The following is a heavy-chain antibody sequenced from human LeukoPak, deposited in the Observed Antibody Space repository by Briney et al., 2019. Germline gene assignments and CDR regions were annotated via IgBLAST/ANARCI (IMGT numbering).Heavy chain of an antibody. Sequence: GGSLKISCQGSGYSFTSYWIGWVRQVPGKGLEWMGIIYPGGSDTRYSPSFQGQVTISADKSVSTAYLQWSSLKASDTAMYYCARLCSGGSCYHLDYWGQGTLVTVSS. D-gene: IGHD2-15*01. J-gene: IGHJ4*02. CDR3: ARLCSGGSCYHLDY. CDR1: GYSFTSYW. V-gene: IGHV5-51*01. CDR2: IYPGGSDT.